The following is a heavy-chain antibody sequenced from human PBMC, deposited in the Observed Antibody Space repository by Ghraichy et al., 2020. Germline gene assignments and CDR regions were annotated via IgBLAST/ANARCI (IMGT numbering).Heavy chain of an antibody. Sequence: ASVKVSCKASGYTFTGYYMHWVRQAPGQGLEWMGWINPNSGGTNYAQKFQGRVTMTRDTSISTAYMELSRLRSDDTAVYYCARDLARIAARRNPYFQHWGQGTLVTVSS. V-gene: IGHV1-2*02. CDR1: GYTFTGYY. D-gene: IGHD6-6*01. CDR3: ARDLARIAARRNPYFQH. J-gene: IGHJ1*01. CDR2: INPNSGGT.